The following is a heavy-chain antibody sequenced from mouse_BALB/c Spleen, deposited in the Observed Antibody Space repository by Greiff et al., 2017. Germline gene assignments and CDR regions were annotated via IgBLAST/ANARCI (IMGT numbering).Heavy chain of an antibody. Sequence: QVQLKESGPGLVAPSQSLSITCTVSGFSLTGYGVNWVRQPPGKGLEWLGMIWGDGSTDYNSALKSRLSISTDNSKSQVFLKMNSLQTDDTARYYCARGGNYAAMDYWGQGTSVTVSS. CDR2: IWGDGST. J-gene: IGHJ4*01. V-gene: IGHV2-6-7*01. D-gene: IGHD2-1*01. CDR1: GFSLTGYG. CDR3: ARGGNYAAMDY.